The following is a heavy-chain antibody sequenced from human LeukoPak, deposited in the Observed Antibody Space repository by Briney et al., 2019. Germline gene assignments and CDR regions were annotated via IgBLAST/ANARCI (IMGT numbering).Heavy chain of an antibody. J-gene: IGHJ4*02. CDR1: GFTFNNAW. CDR3: TTGAWIQLWLADY. D-gene: IGHD5-18*01. V-gene: IGHV3-15*01. Sequence: PGGSLRLSCAAYGFTFNNAWMTWVRQAPGKGLEWVGLIKSKSDGGTTDYAAPVKGRFTISRDDSKTTLYLQMNSLKAEDTAVYYCTTGAWIQLWLADYWGRGTLVTVSS. CDR2: IKSKSDGGTT.